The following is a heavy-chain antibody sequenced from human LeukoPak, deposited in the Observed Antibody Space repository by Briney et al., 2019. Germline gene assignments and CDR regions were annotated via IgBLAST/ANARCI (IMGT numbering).Heavy chain of an antibody. V-gene: IGHV3-21*01. CDR2: ISSSSSYI. CDR3: ARRRYSSGWYPTDY. CDR1: GFTFSSYS. D-gene: IGHD6-19*01. Sequence: GGSLRLSCAASGFTFSSYSMNWVRQAPGKGLKWVSSISSSSSYIYYADSVKGRFTISRDNAKNSLYLQMNSLRAEDTAVYYCARRRYSSGWYPTDYWGQGTLVTVSS. J-gene: IGHJ4*02.